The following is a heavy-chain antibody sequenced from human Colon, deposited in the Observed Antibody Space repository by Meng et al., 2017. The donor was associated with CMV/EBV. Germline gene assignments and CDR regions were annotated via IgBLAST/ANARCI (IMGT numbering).Heavy chain of an antibody. Sequence: SLKISCEASGFTFDDHAMHWVRQVPGKGPEWVAGITWNSETIAYGDSVTGRFTVSRDNAKTALYPQMNTLRAEDTALYYCAKDVVANFFYGLDVWGPGALVTVSS. CDR3: AKDVVANFFYGLDV. J-gene: IGHJ6*02. CDR1: GFTFDDHA. V-gene: IGHV3-9*01. CDR2: ITWNSETI. D-gene: IGHD2-15*01.